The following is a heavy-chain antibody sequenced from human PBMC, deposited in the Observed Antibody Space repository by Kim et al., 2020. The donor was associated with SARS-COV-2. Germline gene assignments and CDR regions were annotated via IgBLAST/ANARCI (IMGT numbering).Heavy chain of an antibody. D-gene: IGHD3-9*01. CDR2: ISSSSYI. CDR1: GFTFSSYS. Sequence: GGSLRLSCAASGFTFSSYSMNWVRQAPGKGLEWVSSISSSSYIYYADSVKGRFTISRDNAKNSLYLQMNSLRAEDTAVYYCARGDFDWLLYYYYDMDVWGQGTTVTVSS. V-gene: IGHV3-21*01. CDR3: ARGDFDWLLYYYYDMDV. J-gene: IGHJ6*02.